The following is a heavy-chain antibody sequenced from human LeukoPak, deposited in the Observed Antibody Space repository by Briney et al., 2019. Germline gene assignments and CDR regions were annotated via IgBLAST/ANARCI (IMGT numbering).Heavy chain of an antibody. CDR1: GGSISSGSYC. Sequence: PSETLSLTCTVSGGSISSGSYCWSWIRQPAWKGLEWIGGIYTSGSTNYDPSLKSRVTISVDTSRNQFSLKLSSVTAADTAVYYCARAYSSGYYPPENFFNSWGQGTLVTVSS. CDR2: IYTSGST. CDR3: ARAYSSGYYPPENFFNS. J-gene: IGHJ4*02. D-gene: IGHD3-22*01. V-gene: IGHV4-61*02.